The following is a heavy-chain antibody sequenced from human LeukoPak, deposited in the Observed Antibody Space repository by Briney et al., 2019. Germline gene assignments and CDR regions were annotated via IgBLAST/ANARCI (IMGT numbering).Heavy chain of an antibody. V-gene: IGHV3-33*01. Sequence: GSSLRLSCAASGFTFSNYGMRWVRQAPGKGLEWVAVIWNDGNNDYHADSVKGRFPISRDNSKHTLLLQMTSLRAEDTAVYYCARDRGTRWFGPIDFWGLGTLVTVSS. CDR2: IWNDGNND. D-gene: IGHD3-10*01. CDR1: GFTFSNYG. CDR3: ARDRGTRWFGPIDF. J-gene: IGHJ4*02.